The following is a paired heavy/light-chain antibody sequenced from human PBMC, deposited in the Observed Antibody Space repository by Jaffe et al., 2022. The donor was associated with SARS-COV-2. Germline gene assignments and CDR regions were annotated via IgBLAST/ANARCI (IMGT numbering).Light chain of an antibody. Sequence: DVVMTQSPLSLPVTLGQPASISCRSTQSLVYRGGNTYLTWFQQRPGQSPRRLIYEVSNRDSGVPDRFSGSGSGTDFTLKISRVEAEDVGVYYCMQHTHWPITFGQGTRLEIK. CDR3: MQHTHWPIT. CDR2: EVS. J-gene: IGKJ5*01. V-gene: IGKV2-30*01. CDR1: QSLVYRGGNTY.
Heavy chain of an antibody. CDR2: IYTSGNT. Sequence: EVQLVESGGGLIQPGGSLRLSCAASGFTVSSVYMSWVRQAPGKGLEWLSVIYTSGNTYHADAVKGRFTVSRDNSKNTLYFQMNSLRAEDTAVYYCVRDPWDYWGQGILVTVSS. J-gene: IGHJ4*02. CDR3: VRDPWDY. V-gene: IGHV3-53*01. CDR1: GFTVSSVY.